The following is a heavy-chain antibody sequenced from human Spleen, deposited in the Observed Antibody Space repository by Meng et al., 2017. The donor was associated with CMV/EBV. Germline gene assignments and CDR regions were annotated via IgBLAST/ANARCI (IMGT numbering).Heavy chain of an antibody. V-gene: IGHV4-61*02. CDR2: IYTSGST. CDR3: ARDGGGGNWFDP. CDR1: GGSISSGDYY. D-gene: IGHD4-23*01. Sequence: QVHLQESGPALVKPSQRLSLTCTVSGGSISSGDYYWSWIRQPAGKGLGWIGRIYTSGSTNYNPSLKSRVTMSVDTSKNQFSLKLSSVTAADTAVYYCARDGGGGNWFDPWGQGTLVTVSS. J-gene: IGHJ5*02.